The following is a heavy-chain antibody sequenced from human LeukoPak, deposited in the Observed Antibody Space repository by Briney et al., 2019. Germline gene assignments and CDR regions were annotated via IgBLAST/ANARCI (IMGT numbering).Heavy chain of an antibody. CDR2: IYYSGST. D-gene: IGHD1-26*01. J-gene: IGHJ4*02. CDR1: GGTMTNYY. Sequence: SETLSLTCTVSGGTMTNYYWSWIRQPPGKGLEWIGYIYYSGSTNYNPSLKSRVTISVDTSKNQFSLKLSSVTAADTAVYYCARGRRVGATTLDYWGQGTLVTVSS. V-gene: IGHV4-59*01. CDR3: ARGRRVGATTLDY.